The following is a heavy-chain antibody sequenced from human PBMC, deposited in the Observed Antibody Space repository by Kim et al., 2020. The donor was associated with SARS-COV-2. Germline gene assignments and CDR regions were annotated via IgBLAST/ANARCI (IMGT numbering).Heavy chain of an antibody. D-gene: IGHD5-18*01. CDR1: GYNFTSNG. V-gene: IGHV1-18*01. CDR3: ARANIDPDAPFVTPLRYYYGMDV. CDR2: ISPYNGNT. Sequence: ASVKVSCKASGYNFTSNGVNWVRLAPGQGLEWMGWISPYNGNTDYAQKVQGRVTMTTDTSTSTAYMELRSLRSDDTAVYYCARANIDPDAPFVTPLRYYYGMDVWGQGTTVTVSS. J-gene: IGHJ6*02.